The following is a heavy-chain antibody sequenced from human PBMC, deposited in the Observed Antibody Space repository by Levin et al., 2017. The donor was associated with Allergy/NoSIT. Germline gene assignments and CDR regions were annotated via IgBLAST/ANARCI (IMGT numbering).Heavy chain of an antibody. CDR3: ARDLYGSWIQLHLFFDY. CDR2: INPNSGGT. J-gene: IGHJ4*02. CDR1: GYTFTGYY. V-gene: IGHV1-2*02. D-gene: IGHD5-18*01. Sequence: ASVKVSCKASGYTFTGYYMHWVRQAPGQGLEWMGWINPNSGGTNYAQKFQGRVTMTRDTSISTAYMELSRLRSDDTAVFYCARDLYGSWIQLHLFFDYWGQGTLVTVSS.